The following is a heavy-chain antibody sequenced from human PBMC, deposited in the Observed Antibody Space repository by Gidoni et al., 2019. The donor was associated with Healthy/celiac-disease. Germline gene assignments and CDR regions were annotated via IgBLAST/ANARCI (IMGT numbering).Heavy chain of an antibody. J-gene: IGHJ3*02. Sequence: QLQLQASGSGLVKPSQTLSLTCAAPGGSISSGGYSRSWIRQPPGKGLEWIGYIYHSGSTYYNPSLKSRVTISVDRSKNQFSLKLSSVTAADTAVYYCARAVFCSSTSCYVGTVAFDIWGQGTMVTVSS. CDR2: IYHSGST. CDR1: GGSISSGGYS. V-gene: IGHV4-30-2*01. D-gene: IGHD2-2*01. CDR3: ARAVFCSSTSCYVGTVAFDI.